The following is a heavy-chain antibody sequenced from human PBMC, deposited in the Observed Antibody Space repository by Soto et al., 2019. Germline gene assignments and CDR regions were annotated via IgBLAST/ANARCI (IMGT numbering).Heavy chain of an antibody. D-gene: IGHD3-3*01. CDR3: ARAGGVHFWTKFDT. V-gene: IGHV3-21*01. CDR1: GFTFSSYS. CDR2: ISSSSSYI. J-gene: IGHJ4*01. Sequence: VGSLRLSCAASGFTFSSYSMNWVRQAPGKGLEWVSSISSSSSYIYYADSVKGRFTISRDNAKNSLYLQMNSLRAEDTAVYYCARAGGVHFWTKFDTWGHGTQLNLSS.